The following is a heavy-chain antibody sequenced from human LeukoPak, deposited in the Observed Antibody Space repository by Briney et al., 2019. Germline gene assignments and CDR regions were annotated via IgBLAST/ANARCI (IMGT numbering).Heavy chain of an antibody. CDR3: ARDFGINYGDYYYYYMDV. V-gene: IGHV1-46*01. J-gene: IGHJ6*03. CDR1: GYTFTSYW. D-gene: IGHD4-17*01. Sequence: ASVKVSCKASGYTFTSYWMHWVRQAPGQGLEWLGVINPSGGRTTYTQNFQGRVTMTRDTSTTTVYMELSRLRSEDTAVYYCARDFGINYGDYYYYYMDVWGKGTTVAVSS. CDR2: INPSGGRT.